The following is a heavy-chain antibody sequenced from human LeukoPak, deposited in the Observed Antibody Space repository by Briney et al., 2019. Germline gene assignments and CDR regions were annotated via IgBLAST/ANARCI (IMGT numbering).Heavy chain of an antibody. D-gene: IGHD1-14*01. Sequence: SETLSLTCTVSGGSISSYYWSWIRQPAGKGLEWIGRIYTSGSTNYNPSLKSRVTMSVDTSKNQFSLKLSSVTAADTAVYYCARNFVYCSITGCRYGRDVWGQGTTVTVSS. J-gene: IGHJ6*02. CDR3: ARNFVYCSITGCRYGRDV. CDR1: GGSISSYY. CDR2: IYTSGST. V-gene: IGHV4-4*07.